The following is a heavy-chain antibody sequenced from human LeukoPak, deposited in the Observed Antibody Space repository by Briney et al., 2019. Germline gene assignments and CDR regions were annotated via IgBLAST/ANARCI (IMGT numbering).Heavy chain of an antibody. J-gene: IGHJ3*02. CDR2: ISWNSGSI. Sequence: GGSLRLSCAASGFTFDDYAMHWVRQAPGKGLEWVSGISWNSGSIGYADSVKGRFTISRDNAKNSLYLQMNSLRAEDTAVYYCARGGSTGPHDAFDIWGQGTMVTVSS. V-gene: IGHV3-9*01. CDR1: GFTFDDYA. CDR3: ARGGSTGPHDAFDI. D-gene: IGHD2-2*01.